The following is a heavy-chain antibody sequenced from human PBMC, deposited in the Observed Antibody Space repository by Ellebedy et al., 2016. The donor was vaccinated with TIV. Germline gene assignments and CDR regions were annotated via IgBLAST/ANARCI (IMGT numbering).Heavy chain of an antibody. J-gene: IGHJ4*02. CDR2: IRAGGGGT. Sequence: GESLKISCAASGFTFSSYAMSWVRQAPGKGLEWVSVIRAGGGGTYYADSVKGRFTSSRDNSKNTLYLQMNRLRAEDTAVYYCAKEPRGFCTSSSCGPDYWGQGTLVTVSS. CDR1: GFTFSSYA. CDR3: AKEPRGFCTSSSCGPDY. V-gene: IGHV3-23*01. D-gene: IGHD2-2*01.